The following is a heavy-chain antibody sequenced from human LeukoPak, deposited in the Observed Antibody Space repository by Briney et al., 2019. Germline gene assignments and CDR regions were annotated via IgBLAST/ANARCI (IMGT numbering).Heavy chain of an antibody. J-gene: IGHJ4*02. Sequence: GASVKVSCKASGYTFTGYYMHWVRQAPGLGLEWMGIINPSGGSTSYARKFQGRVTMTRDMSTSTVYMELSSLRSEDTAVYYCARDLRAPAYWGQGTLVTVSS. CDR3: ARDLRAPAY. CDR2: INPSGGST. CDR1: GYTFTGYY. V-gene: IGHV1-46*01.